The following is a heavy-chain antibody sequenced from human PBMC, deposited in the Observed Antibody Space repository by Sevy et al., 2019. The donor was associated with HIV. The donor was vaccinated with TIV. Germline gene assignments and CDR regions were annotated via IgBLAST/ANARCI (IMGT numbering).Heavy chain of an antibody. CDR3: ARTLRGDFDSSASAFDI. V-gene: IGHV4-38-2*01. CDR2: IYHSGST. D-gene: IGHD3-22*01. Sequence: SETLSLTCDVSGYSISRGYYGGWIRQPPGKGLEWIGSIYHSGSTYYNPSPERRVTISVDTSKNQFSLKMRSVTAADTAVYYCARTLRGDFDSSASAFDIWGQGTMVTVSS. CDR1: GYSISRGYY. J-gene: IGHJ3*02.